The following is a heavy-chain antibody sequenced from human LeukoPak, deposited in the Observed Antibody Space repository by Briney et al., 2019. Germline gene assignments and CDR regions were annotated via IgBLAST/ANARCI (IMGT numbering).Heavy chain of an antibody. V-gene: IGHV4-31*03. J-gene: IGHJ6*02. CDR3: ARYQWEYCSSTSCHTIYYGMDV. D-gene: IGHD2-2*01. Sequence: PSQTLSLTCTVSGGSISSGGYYRSWIRQHPGKGLEWIGYIYYSGSTYYNPSLKSRVTISVDTSKNQFSLKLSSVTAADTAVYYCARYQWEYCSSTSCHTIYYGMDVWGQGTTVTVSS. CDR2: IYYSGST. CDR1: GGSISSGGYY.